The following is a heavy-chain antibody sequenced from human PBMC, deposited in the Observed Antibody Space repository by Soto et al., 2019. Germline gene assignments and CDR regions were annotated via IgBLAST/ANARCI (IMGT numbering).Heavy chain of an antibody. D-gene: IGHD3-10*01. CDR3: ARDDYSYGSGAALNWFDP. J-gene: IGHJ5*02. CDR2: ISSSSSYI. V-gene: IGHV3-21*01. CDR1: GFTSSSYS. Sequence: EVQLVESGGGLVKPGGSLRLSCAASGFTSSSYSMNWVRQAPGKGLEWVSSISSSSSYIYYADSVKGRFTISRDNAKNSLYLQMNSLRAEDTAVYYCARDDYSYGSGAALNWFDPWGQGTLVTVSS.